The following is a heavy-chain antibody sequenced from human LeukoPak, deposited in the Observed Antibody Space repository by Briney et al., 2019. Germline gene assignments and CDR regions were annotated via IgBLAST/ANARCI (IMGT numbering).Heavy chain of an antibody. V-gene: IGHV3-11*01. Sequence: GGSLRLSCITSGFNFGGYYMGWIRQAPGKGLEWVSYISDDSYRTPYGDSVKGRFTISRDNAKNSLYLQMDNLRVEYTAVYYCARARGVGIGAHFDYWGQGTLVTVSS. J-gene: IGHJ4*02. CDR1: GFNFGGYY. CDR2: ISDDSYRT. D-gene: IGHD2-8*01. CDR3: ARARGVGIGAHFDY.